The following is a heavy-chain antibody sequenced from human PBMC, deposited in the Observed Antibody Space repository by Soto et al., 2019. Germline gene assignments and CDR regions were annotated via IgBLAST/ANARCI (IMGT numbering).Heavy chain of an antibody. CDR3: ARANYDISGYYYGMDV. CDR2: IYYSGST. D-gene: IGHD3-22*01. Sequence: LSLTCTVSGGSISSGDYYWSWIRQPPGKGLEWIGYIYYSGSTYYNPSLKSRVTISVDTSKNQFSLKLSSVTAADTAVYYCARANYDISGYYYGMDVWGQGTTVTVSS. V-gene: IGHV4-30-4*01. J-gene: IGHJ6*02. CDR1: GGSISSGDYY.